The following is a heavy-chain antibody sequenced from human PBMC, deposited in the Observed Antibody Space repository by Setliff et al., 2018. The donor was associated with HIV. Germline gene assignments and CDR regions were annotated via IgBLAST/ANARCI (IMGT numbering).Heavy chain of an antibody. CDR3: ARDFGGYCSSMSCPGLFDP. Sequence: VKVSCKASGGTFSSYAISWVRQAPGQGLEWMGWIIPISGTVNYAQKFWGRVTITTHESTSTAYMELSSLRSEDTAVYYCARDFGGYCSSMSCPGLFDPWGQGTLVTVSS. CDR1: GGTFSSYA. CDR2: IIPISGTV. D-gene: IGHD2-2*01. V-gene: IGHV1-69*05. J-gene: IGHJ5*02.